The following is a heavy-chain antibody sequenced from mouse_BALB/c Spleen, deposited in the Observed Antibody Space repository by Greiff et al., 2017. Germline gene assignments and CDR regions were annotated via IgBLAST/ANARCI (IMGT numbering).Heavy chain of an antibody. CDR2: ISYSGST. CDR3: ATGSSYGFAY. D-gene: IGHD1-1*01. CDR1: GYSITSDYA. Sequence: ESGPGLVKPSQSLSLTCTVTGYSITSDYAWNWIRQFPGNKLEWMGYISYSGSTSYNPSLKSRISITRDTSKNQFFLQLNSVTTEDTATYYCATGSSYGFAYWGQGTLVTVSA. V-gene: IGHV3-2*02. J-gene: IGHJ3*01.